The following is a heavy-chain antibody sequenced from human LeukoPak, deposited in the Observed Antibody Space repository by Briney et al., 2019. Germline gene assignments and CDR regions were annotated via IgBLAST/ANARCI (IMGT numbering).Heavy chain of an antibody. V-gene: IGHV1-69*05. CDR1: GGTFSSYA. CDR3: ARVGGSYYNYYYYYMDV. D-gene: IGHD1-26*01. Sequence: SVKVSCKASGGTFSSYAISRVRQAPGQGLEWMGGIIPIFGTANYAQKFQGRVTITTDESTSTAYMELSSLRSEDTAVYYCARVGGSYYNYYYYYMDVWGKGTTVTVSS. J-gene: IGHJ6*03. CDR2: IIPIFGTA.